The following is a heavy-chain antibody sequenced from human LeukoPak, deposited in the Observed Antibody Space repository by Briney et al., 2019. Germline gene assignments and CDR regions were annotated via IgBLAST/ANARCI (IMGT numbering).Heavy chain of an antibody. CDR2: INPSGGST. CDR3: AKSGPFSSIAALYFDY. J-gene: IGHJ4*02. D-gene: IGHD6-6*01. V-gene: IGHV1-46*01. CDR1: GGTFSSYA. Sequence: ASVKVSCKASGGTFSSYAISWVRQAPGQGLEWMGIINPSGGSTSYAQKFQGRVTMTRDTSTSTVYMELSSLRSEDTAVYYCAKSGPFSSIAALYFDYWGQGTLVTVSS.